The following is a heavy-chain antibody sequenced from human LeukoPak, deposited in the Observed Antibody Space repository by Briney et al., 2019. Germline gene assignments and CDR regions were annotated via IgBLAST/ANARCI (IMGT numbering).Heavy chain of an antibody. Sequence: SETLSLTCTVSGGSFSGYYCTWIRQPPGKGLEWIGEINHSGSANYNPSLKSRVTISLDTSKNQFSLKLSSVTAADTAVYYCARGPSQGITGTTSDYWGQGTLVTVSS. CDR2: INHSGSA. CDR3: ARGPSQGITGTTSDY. D-gene: IGHD1-20*01. J-gene: IGHJ4*02. CDR1: GGSFSGYY. V-gene: IGHV4-34*01.